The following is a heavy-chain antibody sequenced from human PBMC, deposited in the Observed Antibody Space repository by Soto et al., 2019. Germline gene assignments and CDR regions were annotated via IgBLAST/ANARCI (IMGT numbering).Heavy chain of an antibody. Sequence: VQLVESGGGLVKPGGSLRLPCAASGFTFSNAWMNWVRQAPGKGLEWVGRIKSKADGGTTEFAAPVKGRFTISRDDSKDTVYLEMSSLKTEDTAVYYCTTADGYNPFDYWGQGTLVTVSS. V-gene: IGHV3-15*07. J-gene: IGHJ4*02. CDR1: GFTFSNAW. CDR2: IKSKADGGTT. CDR3: TTADGYNPFDY. D-gene: IGHD5-12*01.